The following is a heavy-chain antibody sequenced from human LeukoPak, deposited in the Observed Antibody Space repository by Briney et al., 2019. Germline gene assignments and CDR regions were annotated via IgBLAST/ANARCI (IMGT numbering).Heavy chain of an antibody. CDR2: INHSGST. D-gene: IGHD4-17*01. V-gene: IGHV4-34*01. J-gene: IGHJ1*01. CDR1: GGSFSGYY. Sequence: SETLSLTCAVYGGSFSGYYWSWIRQPPGKGLEWIGEINHSGSTNYNPSLKSRVTISVDTSKNQFSLKLSSVTAADTAVYYCATSHYAEYFQHWGQGTLVTVSS. CDR3: ATSHYAEYFQH.